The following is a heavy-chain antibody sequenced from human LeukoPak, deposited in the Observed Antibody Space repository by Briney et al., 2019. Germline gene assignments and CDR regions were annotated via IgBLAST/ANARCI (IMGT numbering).Heavy chain of an antibody. D-gene: IGHD6-19*01. V-gene: IGHV4-59*01. CDR2: IYYSGST. CDR1: GGSISSYY. CDR3: ARVTSGWYHFDY. Sequence: SETLSLTCTVSGGSISSYYWSWIRQPPGKGLEWIGYIYYSGSTNYNPSLKSRVAISVDTSKNQFSLKLSSVTAADTAVYYCARVTSGWYHFDYWGQGTLVTVSS. J-gene: IGHJ4*02.